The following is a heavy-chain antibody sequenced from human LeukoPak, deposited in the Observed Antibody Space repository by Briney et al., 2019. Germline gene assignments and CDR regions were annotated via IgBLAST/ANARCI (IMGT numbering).Heavy chain of an antibody. V-gene: IGHV4-39*01. CDR1: GGSLSSTTYY. CDR3: ASFSRQVGATTISGKDAFDI. J-gene: IGHJ3*02. CDR2: IYYSGST. Sequence: SETLSLTCTVSGGSLSSTTYYWGWIRQPPGKGLEWIGSIYYSGSTYYNPSLKSRVTISVDTSKNQFSLKLSSVTAADTAVYYCASFSRQVGATTISGKDAFDIWGQGTMVTVSS. D-gene: IGHD1-26*01.